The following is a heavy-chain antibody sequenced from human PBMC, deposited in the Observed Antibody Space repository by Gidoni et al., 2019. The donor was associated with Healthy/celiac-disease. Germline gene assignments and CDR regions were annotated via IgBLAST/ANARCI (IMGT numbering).Heavy chain of an antibody. CDR2: IYTSGST. CDR3: ARGAGATGGRFDY. V-gene: IGHV4-61*02. J-gene: IGHJ4*02. CDR1: GGSISSGSYY. D-gene: IGHD1-26*01. Sequence: QVQLQESGPGLVKPSQTLSLTCTVSGGSISSGSYYWSWIRQPAGKGLEWIGRIYTSGSTNYNPSLKSRVTISVDTSKNQFSLKLSSVTAADTAVYYCARGAGATGGRFDYWGQGTLVTVSS.